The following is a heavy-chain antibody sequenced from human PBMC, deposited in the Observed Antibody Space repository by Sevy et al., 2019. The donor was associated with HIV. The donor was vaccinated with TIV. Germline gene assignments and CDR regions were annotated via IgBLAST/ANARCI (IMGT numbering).Heavy chain of an antibody. J-gene: IGHJ3*01. V-gene: IGHV4-39*01. CDR1: DVSISSGTNY. D-gene: IGHD6-19*01. CDR3: ARQRGGWYEYDASDV. CDR2: IYYSRTT. Sequence: SETLSLTCTVSDVSISSGTNYWGWIRQPPGKGLEWIGSIYYSRTTYYNPSLKSRVTMSADTSMNQFTLKLSSVTVADTAVYDCARQRGGWYEYDASDVWGQGTMVTVSS.